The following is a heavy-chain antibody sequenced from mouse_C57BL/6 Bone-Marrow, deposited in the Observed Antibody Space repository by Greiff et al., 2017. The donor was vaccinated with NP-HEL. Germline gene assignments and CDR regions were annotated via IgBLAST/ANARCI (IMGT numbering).Heavy chain of an antibody. D-gene: IGHD1-1*01. J-gene: IGHJ4*01. CDR1: GYTFTSYW. V-gene: IGHV1-61*01. Sequence: VQLQQPGAELVRPGSSVKLSCKASGYTFTSYWMDWVKQRPGQGLEWIGNIYPSDSETHYNQKFKDKATLTVDKSSSTAYMQLSSLTSEDSAVYYCARYHYYGSSTVSMDYWGQGTSVTVSS. CDR3: ARYHYYGSSTVSMDY. CDR2: IYPSDSET.